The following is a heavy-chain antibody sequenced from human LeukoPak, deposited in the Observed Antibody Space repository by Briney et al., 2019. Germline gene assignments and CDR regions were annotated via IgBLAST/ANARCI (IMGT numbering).Heavy chain of an antibody. V-gene: IGHV1-2*02. CDR1: GYKFTDYY. D-gene: IGHD2-21*02. J-gene: IGHJ4*02. CDR3: ARSGSVNCGGDCFEYYFDY. Sequence: ASVKVSCKASGYKFTDYYIHWVRQAPGQGLEWMGWINPNSGGTNYAQKFQGRVTMTRDTSISTAYMELSRLRSDDTAVYYCARSGSVNCGGDCFEYYFDYWGQGTLVTVSS. CDR2: INPNSGGT.